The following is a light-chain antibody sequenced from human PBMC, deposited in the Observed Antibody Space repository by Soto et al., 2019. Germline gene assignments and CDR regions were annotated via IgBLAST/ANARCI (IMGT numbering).Light chain of an antibody. CDR2: GAS. V-gene: IGKV3-15*01. CDR3: QQYNNWPPIN. J-gene: IGKJ5*01. CDR1: QSVRSN. Sequence: EVVMTQSPATLSLSRVERVTLSCRASQSVRSNLAWYQQKPGQSPRLLIYGASTRATGIPARFSGSGSGTEFTLTISSLQSEDFAVYYCQQYNNWPPINFGQGTRLEIK.